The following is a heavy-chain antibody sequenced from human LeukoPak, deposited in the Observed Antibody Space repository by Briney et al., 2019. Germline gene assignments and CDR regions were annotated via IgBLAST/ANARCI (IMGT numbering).Heavy chain of an antibody. J-gene: IGHJ4*02. CDR1: GYTFTSYA. CDR3: ARSGYCSSTSCRNHYYFDY. V-gene: IGHV1-3*01. D-gene: IGHD2-2*01. Sequence: GASVKVSCKASGYTFTSYAMHWVRQAPGQRLEWMGWINAGNGNTKYSQKFQGSVTITRDTSASTAYMELSSLRSEDTAVYYCARSGYCSSTSCRNHYYFDYWGQGTLVTVSS. CDR2: INAGNGNT.